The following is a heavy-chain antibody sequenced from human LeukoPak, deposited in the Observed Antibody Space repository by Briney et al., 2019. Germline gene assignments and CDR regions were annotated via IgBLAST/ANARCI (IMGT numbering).Heavy chain of an antibody. Sequence: GASVKVSCKASGYTFTSNYMHWVRQAPGQGLEWMGMIYPRDGSTSYAQKFQGRVTVTRDTSTSTVYMELSSLRSKDTAIYYCARSSRLGGFDYWGQGTLVTVSS. D-gene: IGHD3-16*01. CDR3: ARSSRLGGFDY. J-gene: IGHJ4*02. CDR2: IYPRDGST. V-gene: IGHV1-46*01. CDR1: GYTFTSNY.